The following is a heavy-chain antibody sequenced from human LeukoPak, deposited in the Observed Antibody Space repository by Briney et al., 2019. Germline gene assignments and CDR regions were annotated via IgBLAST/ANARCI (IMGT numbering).Heavy chain of an antibody. CDR1: GFIFNDYG. CDR2: ISGRGDYT. CDR3: ARDPSIVVVVAAACDI. D-gene: IGHD2-15*01. J-gene: IGHJ3*02. Sequence: PGGSLRLSCAASGFIFNDYGMSWVRQAPGKGLEWVSAISGRGDYTFYADSVTGRFTISRDNSNHTLYLQMNSVRAEDTAVYYCARDPSIVVVVAAACDIWGQGTMVSVS. V-gene: IGHV3-23*01.